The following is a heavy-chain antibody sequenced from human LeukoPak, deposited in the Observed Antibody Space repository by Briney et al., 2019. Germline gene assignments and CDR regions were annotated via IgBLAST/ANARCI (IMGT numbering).Heavy chain of an antibody. Sequence: SVKVSCKASGGIFSSYAISWVRQAPGQGLEWMGGIIPIFGTANYAQKFQGRVTITADESTSTAYMELSSLRSEDTAVYYCARDSPAARYSSSFIYYFDYWGQGTLVTVSS. CDR1: GGIFSSYA. D-gene: IGHD6-13*01. CDR3: ARDSPAARYSSSFIYYFDY. V-gene: IGHV1-69*13. CDR2: IIPIFGTA. J-gene: IGHJ4*02.